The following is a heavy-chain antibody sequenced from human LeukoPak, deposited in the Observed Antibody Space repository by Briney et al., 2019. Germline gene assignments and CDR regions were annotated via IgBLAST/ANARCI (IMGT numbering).Heavy chain of an antibody. J-gene: IGHJ5*02. Sequence: PSETLSLTCTVPGGSISSYYWSWIRQPAGKGLEWIGRIYTSGSTNYNPSLKSRVTISVDKSKNQFSLKLSSVTAADTAVYYCARDLLRGYSGYDYGWFDPWGQGTLVTVSS. CDR1: GGSISSYY. CDR2: IYTSGST. V-gene: IGHV4-4*07. CDR3: ARDLLRGYSGYDYGWFDP. D-gene: IGHD5-12*01.